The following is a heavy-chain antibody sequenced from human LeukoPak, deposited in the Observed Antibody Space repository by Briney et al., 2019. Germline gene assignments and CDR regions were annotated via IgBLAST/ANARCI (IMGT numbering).Heavy chain of an antibody. D-gene: IGHD2-2*01. V-gene: IGHV3-30*04. J-gene: IGHJ4*02. CDR1: GFSFSNYA. CDR2: VSKDGGNT. CDR3: AKDKSCSTVSCYVGY. Sequence: PGGSLRLSCAASGFSFSNYAMHWVRQAPGKGLEWVAVVSKDGGNTHYADSVKGRFTVSRDDSKNTLYLQMNSLRAEDTAVYYCAKDKSCSTVSCYVGYWGQGTLVTVSS.